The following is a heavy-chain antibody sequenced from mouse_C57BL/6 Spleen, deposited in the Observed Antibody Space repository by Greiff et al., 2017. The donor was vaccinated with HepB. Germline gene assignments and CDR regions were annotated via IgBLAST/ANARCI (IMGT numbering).Heavy chain of an antibody. CDR2: IHPNSGST. D-gene: IGHD2-5*01. CDR1: GYTFTSYW. CDR3: ARTRLYSNYLDY. J-gene: IGHJ2*01. V-gene: IGHV1-64*01. Sequence: QVQLQQSGAELVKPGASVKLSCKASGYTFTSYWMHWVKQRPGQGLEWIGMIHPNSGSTNYNEKFKSKATLTVDKSSSTAYMQLSSLTSEDSAVYYCARTRLYSNYLDYWGQGTTLTVSS.